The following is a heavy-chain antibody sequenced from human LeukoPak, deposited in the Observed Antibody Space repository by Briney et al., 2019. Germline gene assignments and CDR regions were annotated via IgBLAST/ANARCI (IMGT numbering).Heavy chain of an antibody. V-gene: IGHV1-69*13. CDR2: IIPIFGTA. J-gene: IGHJ6*03. Sequence: GASVKVSCKASGGTFSSYAISWVRQAPGQGLEWMGGIIPIFGTANYAQKFQGRVTITADESTSTAYMELSSLRSEDTAVYYCASYGSGRPGGYYYYYMDVWGKGTTVTISS. CDR3: ASYGSGRPGGYYYYYMDV. CDR1: GGTFSSYA. D-gene: IGHD3-10*01.